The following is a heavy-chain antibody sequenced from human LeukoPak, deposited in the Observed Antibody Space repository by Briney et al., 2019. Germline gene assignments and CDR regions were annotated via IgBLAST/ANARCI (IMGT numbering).Heavy chain of an antibody. CDR1: GYTFTSYD. Sequence: ASVKVSCKASGYTFTSYDITWVRQAPGQGLEWMGWIIAYNGNIHYAQKVQGRVTMTTDTSTSTAYMELRSLRSDDTAVYYCARVVVVAATRGTWYFDLWGRGTLVTVSS. D-gene: IGHD2-15*01. V-gene: IGHV1-18*01. CDR2: IIAYNGNI. J-gene: IGHJ2*01. CDR3: ARVVVVAATRGTWYFDL.